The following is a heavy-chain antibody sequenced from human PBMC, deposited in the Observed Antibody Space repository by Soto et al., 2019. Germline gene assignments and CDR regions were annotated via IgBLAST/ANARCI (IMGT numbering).Heavy chain of an antibody. CDR3: AKRRGAGGHFDY. Sequence: GGSLRLSCAASGFTFSSYAMGWVRQGPGKWLEWVGVVSIGGSTHYADSVRGRFTISRDNSKNTLSLQMNSLTAEDTAVYFCAKRRGAGGHFDYWGQGALVTVSS. CDR2: VSIGGST. J-gene: IGHJ4*02. CDR1: GFTFSSYA. V-gene: IGHV3-23*01. D-gene: IGHD1-26*01.